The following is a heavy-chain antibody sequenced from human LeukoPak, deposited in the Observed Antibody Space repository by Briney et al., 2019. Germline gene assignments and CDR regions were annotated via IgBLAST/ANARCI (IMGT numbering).Heavy chain of an antibody. CDR3: ARAQDFSDSSGPNYLDF. D-gene: IGHD3-22*01. CDR1: GGSISSYY. Sequence: SETLSLTCTVSGGSISSYYWSWIRQSPGKGLEWIGSIYYSGNTNYNPSLKSRVTISIDTSKNQFSLKLLSVTAADTAVYYCARAQDFSDSSGPNYLDFWGQGILVTVSS. V-gene: IGHV4-59*08. J-gene: IGHJ4*02. CDR2: IYYSGNT.